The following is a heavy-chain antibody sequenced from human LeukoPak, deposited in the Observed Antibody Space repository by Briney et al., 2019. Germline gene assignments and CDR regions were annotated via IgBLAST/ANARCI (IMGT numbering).Heavy chain of an antibody. CDR3: ARYVDDAFDV. V-gene: IGHV3-11*04. CDR2: ISGSGTTV. J-gene: IGHJ3*01. CDR1: GFIFSDHY. D-gene: IGHD3-10*02. Sequence: GGSLRLSCVASGFIFSDHYMTWIRQTPGKGLEWMSYISGSGTTVNYAESVMGRFTISRDNAKSSVFLRMNTLRVEDTAVYYCARYVDDAFDVWGRGTLVTVSS.